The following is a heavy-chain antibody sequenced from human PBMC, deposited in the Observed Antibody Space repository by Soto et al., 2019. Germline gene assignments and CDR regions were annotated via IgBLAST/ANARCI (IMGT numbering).Heavy chain of an antibody. V-gene: IGHV1-24*01. CDR3: ATFDSSGHGASSY. J-gene: IGHJ4*02. CDR1: GYTLTELS. D-gene: IGHD3-22*01. CDR2: FDPEDGET. Sequence: ASVKVSCKVSGYTLTELSMHWVRQAPGKGLEWMGGFDPEDGETIYAQKFQGRVTMTEDTSTDTVYMELSSLRSEDTAVYYCATFDSSGHGASSYWGQGTLVTVSS.